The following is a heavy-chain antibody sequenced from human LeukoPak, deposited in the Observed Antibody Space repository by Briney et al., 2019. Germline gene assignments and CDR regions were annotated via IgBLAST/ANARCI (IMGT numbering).Heavy chain of an antibody. V-gene: IGHV4-59*01. Sequence: PSETLSLTCTVSGGSISSYYWSWIRQPPGKGLEWIGYIYDSGRTNYNPSLKSRVTISVDTSKNQFSLKLTSVTAADTSVYYCTKGGRRDILTYWGQGILVTVSP. J-gene: IGHJ4*02. CDR2: IYDSGRT. CDR3: TKGGRRDILTY. CDR1: GGSISSYY. D-gene: IGHD3-9*01.